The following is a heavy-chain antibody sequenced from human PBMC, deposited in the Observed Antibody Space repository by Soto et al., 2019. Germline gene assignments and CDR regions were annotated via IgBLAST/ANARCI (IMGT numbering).Heavy chain of an antibody. D-gene: IGHD2-21*02. J-gene: IGHJ5*02. CDR2: ISGSGDST. CDR3: AVRGVVTAMSFEP. CDR1: VFTISSYG. V-gene: IGHV3-23*01. Sequence: PGGSLRLFYAASVFTISSYGMNLVRQTPGKGLEWVSAISGSGDSTYYADSVKGRFTISRDNSKNTVYLQMNSLRAEDTAVYYCAVRGVVTAMSFEPWGQGTMVTVSS.